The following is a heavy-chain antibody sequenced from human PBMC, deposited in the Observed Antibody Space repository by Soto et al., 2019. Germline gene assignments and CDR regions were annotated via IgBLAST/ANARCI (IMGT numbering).Heavy chain of an antibody. D-gene: IGHD3-3*01. Sequence: PSETLSLTCAVYGGSFSGYYWSWIRQPPGKGLEWIGEINHSGSTNYNPSLKSRVTISVDTSKNQFSLKLSSVTAADTAVYYCNFWSGYRRWFDPWGQGTLVTVSS. CDR2: INHSGST. V-gene: IGHV4-34*01. CDR1: GGSFSGYY. J-gene: IGHJ5*02. CDR3: NFWSGYRRWFDP.